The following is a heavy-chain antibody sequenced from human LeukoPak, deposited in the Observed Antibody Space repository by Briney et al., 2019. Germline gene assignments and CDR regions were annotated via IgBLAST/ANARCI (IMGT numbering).Heavy chain of an antibody. D-gene: IGHD3-10*01. CDR3: ARGPNYYGSGSYYNAAY. CDR2: IYSCGST. J-gene: IGHJ4*02. CDR1: GFTVSSNY. V-gene: IGHV3-66*03. Sequence: GGSLRLSCAASGFTVSSNYMSWVRQAPGKGLEWVSVIYSCGSTYYADSVKGRFTISRDNSKNTLYLQMNSLRAEDTAVYYCARGPNYYGSGSYYNAAYWGQGTLVTVSS.